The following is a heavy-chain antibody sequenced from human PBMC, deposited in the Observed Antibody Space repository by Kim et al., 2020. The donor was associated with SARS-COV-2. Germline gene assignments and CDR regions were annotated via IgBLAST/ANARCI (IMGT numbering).Heavy chain of an antibody. CDR2: ISYDGSNK. D-gene: IGHD1-1*01. CDR1: GFTFSSYG. J-gene: IGHJ6*02. CDR3: AKVNPLEPRRLGYYYYGMDV. V-gene: IGHV3-30*18. Sequence: GGSLRLSCAASGFTFSSYGMHWVRQAPGKGLEWVAVISYDGSNKYYADSVKGRFTISRDNSKNTLYLQMNSLRAEDTAVYYCAKVNPLEPRRLGYYYYGMDVWGQGTTVTVSS.